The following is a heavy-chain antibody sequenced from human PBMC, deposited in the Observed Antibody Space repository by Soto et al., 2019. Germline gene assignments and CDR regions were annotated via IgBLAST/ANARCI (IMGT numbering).Heavy chain of an antibody. CDR1: GFTFSSYW. Sequence: EVQLVESGGGLVQPGGSLRLSCEASGFTFSSYWMSWVRQAPGKGLEWVANIKQDGSEKYYVDSVKGRFTISRDNAKNSLYLQMNSLRAEDTAVYYCARDHGSSWYRPFDYWGQGTLVTVSS. J-gene: IGHJ4*02. V-gene: IGHV3-7*01. CDR2: IKQDGSEK. D-gene: IGHD6-13*01. CDR3: ARDHGSSWYRPFDY.